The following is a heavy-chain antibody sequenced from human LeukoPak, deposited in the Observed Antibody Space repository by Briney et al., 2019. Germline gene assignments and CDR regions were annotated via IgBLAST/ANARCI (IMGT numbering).Heavy chain of an antibody. CDR1: GGTFSSYA. Sequence: ASVKVSCKASGGTFSSYAISWVRQAPGQGLEWMGRIIPILGIANYAQKFQGRVTITADKSTSTAYMELSSLRSEDTAVYYCARGAHYYDSSGYFSPYDYWGQGTLVTVSS. CDR3: ARGAHYYDSSGYFSPYDY. CDR2: IIPILGIA. D-gene: IGHD3-22*01. J-gene: IGHJ4*02. V-gene: IGHV1-69*04.